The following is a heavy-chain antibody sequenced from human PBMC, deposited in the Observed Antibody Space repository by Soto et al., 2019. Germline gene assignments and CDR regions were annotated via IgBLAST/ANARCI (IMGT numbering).Heavy chain of an antibody. V-gene: IGHV4-59*01. CDR2: IYYSGST. D-gene: IGHD6-19*01. CDR3: AFSSGWYYFDY. J-gene: IGHJ4*02. CDR1: GGSISSYY. Sequence: SETLSLTCTVSGGSISSYYWSWIRQPPGKGLEWIGYIYYSGSTNYNPSLKSRVTISVDTSKNQFSLKLSSVTAADTAVYYRAFSSGWYYFDYWGQGTLVTVSS.